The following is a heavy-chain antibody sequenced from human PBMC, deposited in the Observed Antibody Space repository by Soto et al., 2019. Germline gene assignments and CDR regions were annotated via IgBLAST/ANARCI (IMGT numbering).Heavy chain of an antibody. CDR3: AREKIAAAYYFDY. Sequence: GESLKISCKGSGYSFTSYWISWVRQMPGKGLEWMGRIDPSDSYTNYSPSFQGRVTMTTDTSTSTAYMELRSLRSDDTAVYYCAREKIAAAYYFDYWGQGTLVTVSS. V-gene: IGHV5-10-1*01. D-gene: IGHD6-13*01. J-gene: IGHJ4*02. CDR2: IDPSDSYT. CDR1: GYSFTSYW.